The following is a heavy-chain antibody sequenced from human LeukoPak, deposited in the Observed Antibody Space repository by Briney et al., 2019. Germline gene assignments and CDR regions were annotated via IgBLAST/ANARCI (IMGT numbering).Heavy chain of an antibody. CDR3: ARDGYSSSPFDY. Sequence: SETLSLTRAVYGGSFSGYYWSWIRQPPGKGLEWIGEINHSGSTNYNPSLKSRVTISVDTSKNQFSLKLSSVTAADTAVYYCARDGYSSSPFDYWGQGTLVTVSS. D-gene: IGHD6-13*01. CDR2: INHSGST. J-gene: IGHJ4*02. CDR1: GGSFSGYY. V-gene: IGHV4-34*01.